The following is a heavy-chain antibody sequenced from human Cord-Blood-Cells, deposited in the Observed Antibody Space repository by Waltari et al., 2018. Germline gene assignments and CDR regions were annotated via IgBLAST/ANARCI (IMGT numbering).Heavy chain of an antibody. CDR1: GFTFSSYG. CDR2: IWYDGSNK. D-gene: IGHD3-10*01. V-gene: IGHV3-33*01. J-gene: IGHJ4*02. Sequence: QVQLVESGGGVVQPGRSLRLSCAASGFTFSSYGMHWVRQAQGKGLGWVAVIWYDGSNKYYADSVKGRFTISRDNSKNTLYLQMNSLRAEDTAVYYCARDGYGSACNFDYWGQGTLVTVSS. CDR3: ARDGYGSACNFDY.